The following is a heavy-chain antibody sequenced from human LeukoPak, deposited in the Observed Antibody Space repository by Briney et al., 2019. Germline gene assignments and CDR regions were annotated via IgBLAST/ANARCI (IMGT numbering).Heavy chain of an antibody. Sequence: ASVKVSCTSSGYTFTGYYMHWVRQAPGQGLEWIGWINPNSGVTNYAQKFQGRVTVTRDTSISTAYMELSRLRSDDTAVYYCARFSAAVGGQHPYWGQGTLVIVSS. D-gene: IGHD6-13*01. CDR3: ARFSAAVGGQHPY. J-gene: IGHJ4*02. CDR1: GYTFTGYY. CDR2: INPNSGVT. V-gene: IGHV1-2*02.